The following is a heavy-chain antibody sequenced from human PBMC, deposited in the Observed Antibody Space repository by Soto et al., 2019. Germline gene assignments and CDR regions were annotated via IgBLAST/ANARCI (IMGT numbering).Heavy chain of an antibody. D-gene: IGHD3-9*01. CDR2: IKSKTDGGTT. J-gene: IGHJ4*02. Sequence: GGSLRLSCAASGFTFSNAWMSWVRQAPGKGLEWVGRIKSKTDGGTTDYAAPVKGRFTISRDDSKNTLYLQMNSLKTEDTAVYYCTTDLITEPQIDPLRYFDWSTFGEYWGQGTLVTVSS. CDR1: GFTFSNAW. V-gene: IGHV3-15*01. CDR3: TTDLITEPQIDPLRYFDWSTFGEY.